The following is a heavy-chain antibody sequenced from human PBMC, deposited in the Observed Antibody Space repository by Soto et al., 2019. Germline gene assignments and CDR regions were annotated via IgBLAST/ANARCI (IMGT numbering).Heavy chain of an antibody. CDR1: GYTFTSYG. Sequence: ASVKVSCKASGYTFTSYGISWVRQAPGQGLEWMGWISAYNGNTNYAQKLQGRVTMTTDPSTRTAYLELRSLRSDDTAVYYCARHVSPHQRTYDSSGYWFDPWGQGTLVTVSS. D-gene: IGHD3-22*01. V-gene: IGHV1-18*01. CDR3: ARHVSPHQRTYDSSGYWFDP. J-gene: IGHJ5*02. CDR2: ISAYNGNT.